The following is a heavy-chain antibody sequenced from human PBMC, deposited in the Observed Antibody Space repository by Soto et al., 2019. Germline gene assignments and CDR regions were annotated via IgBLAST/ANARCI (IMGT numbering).Heavy chain of an antibody. V-gene: IGHV3-74*01. Sequence: EVQLEESGGGLVQPGGSLRVSCTASEFTFSGYWMHWVRQAPGKGLVWVSRINEDGSSADYADSVRGRFTISRDNAKNTLFLQMNSLRTEDTAIYYCSRGSSGLPGVDYWGPGTLVTVSS. CDR3: SRGSSGLPGVDY. J-gene: IGHJ4*02. CDR1: EFTFSGYW. CDR2: INEDGSSA. D-gene: IGHD6-19*01.